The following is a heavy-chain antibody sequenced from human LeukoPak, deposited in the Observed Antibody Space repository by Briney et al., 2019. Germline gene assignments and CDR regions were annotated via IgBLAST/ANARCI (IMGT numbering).Heavy chain of an antibody. D-gene: IGHD6-13*01. V-gene: IGHV3-23*01. J-gene: IGHJ5*01. Sequence: GGSLRLSCAASGITFINYAMSWVRQAPGKGLEWVSTVSGSGASTNYADSVKGRFTISRDNSKNTLYLQMNSLRVEDTAVYFCARGQHRIAGAGRWFDYWGQGTLVTVSS. CDR3: ARGQHRIAGAGRWFDY. CDR2: VSGSGAST. CDR1: GITFINYA.